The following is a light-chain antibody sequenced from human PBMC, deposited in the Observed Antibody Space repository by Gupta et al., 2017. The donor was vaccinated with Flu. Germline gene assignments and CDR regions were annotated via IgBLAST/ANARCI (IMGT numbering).Light chain of an antibody. Sequence: DIQMTQSPSSLSVSVGDRVTITCRASQTINKFLNWYQQKPGKAPKLLISSASDWQSGVPSRFSGSGYGTDVTLTITNRQQEDFATYYCRQNDNIPLLAFGGGTKVEI. CDR2: SAS. J-gene: IGKJ4*01. CDR1: QTINKF. CDR3: RQNDNIPLLA. V-gene: IGKV1-39*01.